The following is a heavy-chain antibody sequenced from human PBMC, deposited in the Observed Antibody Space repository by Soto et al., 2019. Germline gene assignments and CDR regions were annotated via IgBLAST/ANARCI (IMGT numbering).Heavy chain of an antibody. V-gene: IGHV1-69*02. CDR2: IIPILGIA. CDR1: GYTITSYY. CDR3: ASIWFGVFYYYYGMDV. Sequence: ASVKVSCKASGYTITSYYMHWGRHAPGQGLEWMGIIIPILGIANYAQKFQGRVTITADKSTSTAYMELSSLRSEDTAVYYCASIWFGVFYYYYGMDVWGQGTTVTVSS. D-gene: IGHD3-10*01. J-gene: IGHJ6*02.